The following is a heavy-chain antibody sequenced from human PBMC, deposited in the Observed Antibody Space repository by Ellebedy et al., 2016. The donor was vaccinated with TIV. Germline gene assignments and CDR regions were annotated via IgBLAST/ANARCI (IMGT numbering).Heavy chain of an antibody. V-gene: IGHV3-23*01. D-gene: IGHD3-10*01. CDR3: AKDSGKYGWNSEY. CDR1: GFTFSSYW. J-gene: IGHJ4*02. Sequence: GESLKISCTASGFTFSSYWMHWFRQAPGKGLEWVSAITGSGDRTFYADSVKGRFTVSRDTSKNTLYLQMNSLRAEDTAIYYCAKDSGKYGWNSEYWGQGTQVTVSS. CDR2: ITGSGDRT.